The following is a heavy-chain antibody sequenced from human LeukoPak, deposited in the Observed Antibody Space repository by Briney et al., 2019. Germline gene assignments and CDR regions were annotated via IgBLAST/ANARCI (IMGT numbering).Heavy chain of an antibody. D-gene: IGHD6-19*01. J-gene: IGHJ4*02. CDR3: ARQSGVAGSKRGLPDY. CDR2: IYYSGST. CDR1: GGSISSYY. V-gene: IGHV4-59*08. Sequence: PSETLSLTCTVSGGSISSYYWSWLRQPPGKGLEWVGYIYYSGSTNYNPSLKSRVTISVDTSKNQFSLKLSSVTAADTAVYYCARQSGVAGSKRGLPDYWVQGTLVSVCS.